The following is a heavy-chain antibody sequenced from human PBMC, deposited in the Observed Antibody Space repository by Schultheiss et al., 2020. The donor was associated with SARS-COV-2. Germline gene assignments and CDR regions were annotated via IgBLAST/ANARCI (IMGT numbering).Heavy chain of an antibody. Sequence: GGSLRLSCAASGFTFSSYEMNWVRQAPGKGLEWVAVIWYDGSNKYYADSVKGRFTISRDISKNTLYLQMSSLRAEDTAVYYCARGSPSSMIRTDAFDIWGQGTMVTVSS. V-gene: IGHV3-33*08. CDR2: IWYDGSNK. D-gene: IGHD3-16*01. J-gene: IGHJ3*02. CDR3: ARGSPSSMIRTDAFDI. CDR1: GFTFSSYE.